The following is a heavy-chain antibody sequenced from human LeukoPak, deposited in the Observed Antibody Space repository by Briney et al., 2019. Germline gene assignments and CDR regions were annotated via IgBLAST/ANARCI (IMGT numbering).Heavy chain of an antibody. CDR3: ARSGQIRSDGYKGSDY. J-gene: IGHJ4*02. V-gene: IGHV1-46*01. D-gene: IGHD5-24*01. CDR2: ITLSGGST. CDR1: GYSFTSYY. Sequence: ASVKVSCKASGYSFTSYYMHWVRQAPGQGLEWMGIITLSGGSTSYAQTFQSRVTITKDMFKSTVYMEISSLRPDVTAAYYCARSGQIRSDGYKGSDYWGQGTLVTVSS.